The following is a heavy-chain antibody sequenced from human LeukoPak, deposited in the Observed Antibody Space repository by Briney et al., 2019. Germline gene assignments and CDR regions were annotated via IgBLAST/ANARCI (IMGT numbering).Heavy chain of an antibody. CDR1: GYTFTGYY. V-gene: IGHV1-2*02. J-gene: IGHJ4*02. CDR2: INPNSGGT. D-gene: IGHD3-22*01. CDR3: ARDGSPYYYDSSGYRPPDY. Sequence: ASVKVSCKASGYTFTGYYMHWVRQAPGQGLEWMGWINPNSGGTNYAQKFQGRVTMTRDTSISTAYMELSRLRSDDTAVYHCARDGSPYYYDSSGYRPPDYWGQGTLVTVSS.